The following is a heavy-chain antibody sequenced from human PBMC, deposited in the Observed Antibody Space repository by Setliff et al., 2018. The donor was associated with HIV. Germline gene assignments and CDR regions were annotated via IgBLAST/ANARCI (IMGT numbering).Heavy chain of an antibody. CDR1: GYTFTNYG. V-gene: IGHV1-18*01. D-gene: IGHD2-21*02. Sequence: ASVKVSCKTSGYTFTNYGISWVRQAPGQGLEWMGWISAYNDNTNYAQKVQGRVTITRDTSATTAYMELSSLRSEDTAIFYCAREPIGGDDAFDIWGQGTMVTVSS. CDR2: ISAYNDNT. J-gene: IGHJ3*02. CDR3: AREPIGGDDAFDI.